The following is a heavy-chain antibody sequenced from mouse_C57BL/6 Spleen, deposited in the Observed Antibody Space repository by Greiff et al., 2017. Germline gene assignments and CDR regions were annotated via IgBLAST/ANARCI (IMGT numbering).Heavy chain of an antibody. V-gene: IGHV1-15*01. D-gene: IGHD2-2*01. CDR1: GYTFTDYE. J-gene: IGHJ2*01. CDR3: TRKDGYDGFDY. CDR2: IDPETGGT. Sequence: VKLQESGAELVRPGASVTLSCKASGYTFTDYEMHWVKQTPVHGLEWIGAIDPETGGTAYNQKFKGKAILTADKSSSTAYMELRSLTSEDSAVYYCTRKDGYDGFDYWGQGTTLTVSS.